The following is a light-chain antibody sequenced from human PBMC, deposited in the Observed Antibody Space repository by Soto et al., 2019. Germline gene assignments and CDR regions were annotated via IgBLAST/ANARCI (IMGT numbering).Light chain of an antibody. Sequence: QAASVSGSPGQSITISCSGSSSDVGGYNAVSWYQQHPGKVPKLVIYGVSDRPSGISSRFSASKSGNTASLTISGLQAEDEADYYCSSYASGGSYVFGTGTKVTVL. CDR1: SSDVGGYNA. J-gene: IGLJ1*01. V-gene: IGLV2-14*03. CDR2: GVS. CDR3: SSYASGGSYV.